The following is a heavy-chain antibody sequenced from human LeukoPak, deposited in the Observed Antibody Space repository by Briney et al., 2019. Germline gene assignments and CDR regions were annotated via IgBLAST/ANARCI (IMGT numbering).Heavy chain of an antibody. CDR2: ISYDGSNK. Sequence: PGGSLRLSCAASGFTFSNYDMHWVGQAPGKGLEWVAVISYDGSNKSYAASVKGRFTISRDNSKNTLYLQMNSLRAEDTAVYYCAKEPYYGSGAPTNYFDYWGQGTLVTVSS. CDR3: AKEPYYGSGAPTNYFDY. J-gene: IGHJ4*02. CDR1: GFTFSNYD. V-gene: IGHV3-30*18. D-gene: IGHD3-10*01.